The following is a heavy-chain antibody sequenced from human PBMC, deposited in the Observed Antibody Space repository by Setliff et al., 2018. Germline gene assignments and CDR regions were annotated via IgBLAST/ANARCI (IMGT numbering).Heavy chain of an antibody. J-gene: IGHJ4*02. Sequence: KTSETLSLTCAVYGGSFSGYYWSWIRQPPGKRLEWIGEIIHSGSTNYNPSLKSRVTISMDTSKNQFSLKVSSVTAADTAVYYCARSFSRSEKFLLDYWGQGAWSPSPQ. CDR3: ARSFSRSEKFLLDY. V-gene: IGHV4-34*12. D-gene: IGHD2-15*01. CDR2: IIHSGST. CDR1: GGSFSGYY.